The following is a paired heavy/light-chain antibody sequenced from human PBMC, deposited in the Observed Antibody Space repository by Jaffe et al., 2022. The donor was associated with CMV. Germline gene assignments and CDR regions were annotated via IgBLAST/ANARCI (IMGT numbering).Heavy chain of an antibody. CDR2: FKRNNDGETT. CDR3: TTTDIVLLPSASLDGHSYYYMDY. D-gene: IGHD2-15*01. J-gene: IGHJ6*03. V-gene: IGHV3-15*01. Sequence: DVLLVESGGGLDKPGGSRRLSCAVSGYTFSNSWMNWVRQAPGKGLEWVGRFKRNNDGETTDYAAPVKGRFSISRDGSSNTVFLQMNGLKIEDTGVYYCTTTDIVLLPSASLDGHSYYYMDYWGKGTTVTVSS. CDR1: GYTFSNSW.
Light chain of an antibody. CDR1: MLGAQS. CDR3: QAWDSSLVL. Sequence: SYELIQPPSVSVSPGQTASIICSGDMLGAQSVNWYQQKPGQSPVMVICDNTQRPSGIPERFSGSTSGNTATLTISGTQPIDEADYYCQAWDSSLVLFGGGTKLTIL. CDR2: DNT. J-gene: IGLJ2*01. V-gene: IGLV3-1*01.